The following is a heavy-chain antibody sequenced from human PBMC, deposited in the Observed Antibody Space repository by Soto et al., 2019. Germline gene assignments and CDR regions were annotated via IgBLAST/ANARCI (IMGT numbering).Heavy chain of an antibody. J-gene: IGHJ4*02. CDR2: INAGNGNT. Sequence: ASVKVSCKASGYTFTSYAMHWVRQAPGQRLEWMGWINAGNGNTKYSQKFQGRVTITRDTSASTAYMELSSLRSEDTAVYYCARDEDIACSSTSCYPYYFDYWGQGTLVTVSS. D-gene: IGHD2-2*01. CDR1: GYTFTSYA. V-gene: IGHV1-3*01. CDR3: ARDEDIACSSTSCYPYYFDY.